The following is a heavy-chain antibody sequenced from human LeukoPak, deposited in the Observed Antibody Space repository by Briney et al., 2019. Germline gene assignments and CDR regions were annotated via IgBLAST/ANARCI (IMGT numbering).Heavy chain of an antibody. CDR2: ISNSGGTI. Sequence: GGALRLSCAASGFSFNTYEMTWVRQAPGMGLEWLSYISNSGGTIKYADSVKGRFTISRDSAENALYLQMNNLGVDDTAVYFCAGGPQYTGSFPYWGQGTLVAVSS. CDR1: GFSFNTYE. D-gene: IGHD1-26*01. V-gene: IGHV3-48*03. J-gene: IGHJ4*02. CDR3: AGGPQYTGSFPY.